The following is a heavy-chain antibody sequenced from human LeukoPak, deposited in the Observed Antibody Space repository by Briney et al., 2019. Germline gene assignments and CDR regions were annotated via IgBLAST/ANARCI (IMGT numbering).Heavy chain of an antibody. CDR1: GGSINTGGYY. CDR3: VRRSAVGGTWYYFDH. CDR2: IDYSGST. J-gene: IGHJ4*02. D-gene: IGHD6-13*01. V-gene: IGHV4-39*01. Sequence: NPSETLSLTCSVTGGSINTGGYYWGWIRQPPEKGLEWIGNIDYSGSTYYNPSLSSRLTMSVDTSNNQFSLKLTSMTAADSGVYYCVRRSAVGGTWYYFDHWGRGTLLTVSS.